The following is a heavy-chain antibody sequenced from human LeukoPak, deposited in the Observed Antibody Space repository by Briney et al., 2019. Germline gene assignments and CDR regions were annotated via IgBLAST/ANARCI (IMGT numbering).Heavy chain of an antibody. CDR1: GGSFSGYY. D-gene: IGHD2-15*01. CDR2: INHSGST. V-gene: IGHV4-34*01. CDR3: ARGLILAAILFDP. J-gene: IGHJ5*02. Sequence: SETLSLTCAVYGGSFSGYYWSWNRQPPGKGLEWIGEINHSGSTNYNPSLKSRVTISVDTSKNQFSLKLSSVTAADTAVYYCARGLILAAILFDPWGQGTLVTVSS.